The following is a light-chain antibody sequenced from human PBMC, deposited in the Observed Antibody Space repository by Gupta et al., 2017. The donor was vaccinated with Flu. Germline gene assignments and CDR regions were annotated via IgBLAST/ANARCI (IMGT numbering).Light chain of an antibody. CDR3: QYCGASPRGT. V-gene: IGKV3-20*01. Sequence: EIVLTQSPGTLSLSPGERATLSCRASESVSSNYLAWYQQKPGQAPRLLIYGASSRATGIPDRFSGGGSGTDFTLTISRLEPEDFAVYYCQYCGASPRGTFGGGTKVEIK. CDR2: GAS. CDR1: ESVSSNY. J-gene: IGKJ4*01.